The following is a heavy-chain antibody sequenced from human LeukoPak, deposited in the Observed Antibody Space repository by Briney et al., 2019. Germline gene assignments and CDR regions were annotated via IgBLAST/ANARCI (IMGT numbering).Heavy chain of an antibody. Sequence: GRSLRLSCAASGFTFSSYGMHWVRQAPGKGLEWVAVISYDGSNKYYADSVKGRFTISRDNSKNTLYLQMNSLRAEDTAVYYCAKVHYDYVWGSYRYSFYYYYYMDVWGKGTTVTVSS. J-gene: IGHJ6*03. V-gene: IGHV3-30*18. CDR2: ISYDGSNK. D-gene: IGHD3-16*02. CDR1: GFTFSSYG. CDR3: AKVHYDYVWGSYRYSFYYYYYMDV.